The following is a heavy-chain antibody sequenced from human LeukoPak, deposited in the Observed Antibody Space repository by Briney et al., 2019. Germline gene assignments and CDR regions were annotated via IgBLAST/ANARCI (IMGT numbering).Heavy chain of an antibody. D-gene: IGHD2-15*01. CDR1: GFTFSSYW. CDR2: IKQDGSEK. CDR3: ARGGEDIVVVVAAAADY. J-gene: IGHJ4*02. V-gene: IGHV3-7*03. Sequence: GGSLRLSCAASGFTFSSYWMSWVRQAPGKGLKWVANIKQDGSEKYYVDSVKGRFTISRDNAKNSLYLQMNSLRAEDTAVYYCARGGEDIVVVVAAAADYWGQGTLVTVSS.